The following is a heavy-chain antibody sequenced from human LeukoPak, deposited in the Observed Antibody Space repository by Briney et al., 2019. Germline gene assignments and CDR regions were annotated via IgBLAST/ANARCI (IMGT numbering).Heavy chain of an antibody. D-gene: IGHD4-23*01. CDR1: GGSISSYY. J-gene: IGHJ4*02. Sequence: SGTLSLTCTVSGGSISSYYWSWIRQPPGKGLEWIGYIYYSGSTNYNPSLKSRVTISVDTSKNQFSLKLSSVTAADTAVYYCARAVGDYGGLDYWGQGTLVTVSS. CDR3: ARAVGDYGGLDY. CDR2: IYYSGST. V-gene: IGHV4-59*01.